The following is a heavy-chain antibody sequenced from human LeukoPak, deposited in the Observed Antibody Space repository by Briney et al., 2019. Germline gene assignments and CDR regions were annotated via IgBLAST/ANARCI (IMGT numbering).Heavy chain of an antibody. V-gene: IGHV4-61*02. CDR1: GGSISSGSYY. CDR3: ARVLLSRYYYDSRGGAFDI. J-gene: IGHJ3*02. CDR2: IYTSGST. D-gene: IGHD3-22*01. Sequence: SETLSLTCTVSGGSISSGSYYWSWIRQPAGKGLEWIGRIYTSGSTNYNPSLKSRVTISVDTSKNQFSLKLSSVTAADTAVYYCARVLLSRYYYDSRGGAFDIWGQGSMVTVSS.